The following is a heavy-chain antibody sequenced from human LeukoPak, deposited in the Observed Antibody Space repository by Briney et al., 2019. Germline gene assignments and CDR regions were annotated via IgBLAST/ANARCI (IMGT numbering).Heavy chain of an antibody. D-gene: IGHD2-2*01. CDR3: VRERGRIVVVPAALDY. V-gene: IGHV3-21*01. Sequence: PGGSLRLSCAASGFTFSSYSMNWVRQAPGKGLEWVSSISSSSSYIYYADSVKGRFTISRDNAKNSLYLQMNSLRAEDTAVYYCVRERGRIVVVPAALDYWGQGTLVTVSS. CDR1: GFTFSSYS. J-gene: IGHJ4*02. CDR2: ISSSSSYI.